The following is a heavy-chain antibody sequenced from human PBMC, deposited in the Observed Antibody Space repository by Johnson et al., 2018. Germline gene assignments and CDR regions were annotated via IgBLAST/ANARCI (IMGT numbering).Heavy chain of an antibody. D-gene: IGHD5-12*01. CDR2: ISGSGGST. V-gene: IGHV3-23*01. CDR1: GFTFSSYA. J-gene: IGHJ6*02. Sequence: VQLQESGAEVKKPGSSVKVSCTASGFTFSSYAMSWVRKAPGKGLEWVSAISGSGGSTYYADSVKGRFTISRDNSKNTLYLQMNSLRAEDTAVYYCAKETEGYSGYGMDVWGQGTTVTVSS. CDR3: AKETEGYSGYGMDV.